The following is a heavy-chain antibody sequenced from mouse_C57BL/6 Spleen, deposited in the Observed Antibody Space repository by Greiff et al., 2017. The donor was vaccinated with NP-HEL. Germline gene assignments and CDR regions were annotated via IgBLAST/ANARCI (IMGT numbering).Heavy chain of an antibody. Sequence: EVNLVESGGDLVKPGGSLKLSCAASGFTFSSYGMSWVRQTPDKRLEWVATISSGGSYTYYPDSVKGRFTISRDNAKNTLYLQMSSLKSEDTAMYYCARHPYYSNYGFAYWGQGTLVTVSA. CDR3: ARHPYYSNYGFAY. J-gene: IGHJ3*01. D-gene: IGHD2-5*01. CDR2: ISSGGSYT. V-gene: IGHV5-6*01. CDR1: GFTFSSYG.